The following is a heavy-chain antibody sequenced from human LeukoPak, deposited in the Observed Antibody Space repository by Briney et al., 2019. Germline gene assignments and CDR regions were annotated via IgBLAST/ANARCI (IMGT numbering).Heavy chain of an antibody. CDR3: ARAGPTTTITD. CDR1: GFTFSSYS. Sequence: GGSLRLSCAASGFTFSSYSMNWVRQAPGKGLEWVSSISSSSSYIYYADSVKGRFTISRDNAKNSLYLQMNSLRAEDTAVYYCARAGPTTTITDWGQGTLVTVSS. CDR2: ISSSSSYI. J-gene: IGHJ4*02. V-gene: IGHV3-21*01. D-gene: IGHD1-26*01.